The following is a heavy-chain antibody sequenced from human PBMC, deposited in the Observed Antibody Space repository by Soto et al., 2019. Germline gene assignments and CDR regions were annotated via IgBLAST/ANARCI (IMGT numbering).Heavy chain of an antibody. J-gene: IGHJ4*02. CDR1: GYRFSSYG. CDR2: ISAYTGTA. D-gene: IGHD6-13*01. V-gene: IGHV1-18*01. Sequence: QVQLEQSGAEVKKPGASVKVSCKASGYRFSSYGTNWVRQAPGQGLEWIGWISAYTGTANYAQKLQGRVTMTADTSTSTAYMELRSLRSDDTAVYYCARNGDSSQPTHSDYWGQGTLVTVSS. CDR3: ARNGDSSQPTHSDY.